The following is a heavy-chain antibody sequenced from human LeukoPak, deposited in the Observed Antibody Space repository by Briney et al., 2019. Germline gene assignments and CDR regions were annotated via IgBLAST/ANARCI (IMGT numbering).Heavy chain of an antibody. J-gene: IGHJ4*02. CDR2: INPNSGGT. D-gene: IGHD6-19*01. V-gene: IGHV1-2*02. CDR3: ARVGLAVAGNPFDY. CDR1: GYTFTGYY. Sequence: GASVKVSCKASGYTFTGYYMHWVRQAPGQGLEWMGWINPNSGGTNYAQKFQGRVTMTRDTSISTAYMELRSLRSDDTAVYYCARVGLAVAGNPFDYWGQGTLVTVSS.